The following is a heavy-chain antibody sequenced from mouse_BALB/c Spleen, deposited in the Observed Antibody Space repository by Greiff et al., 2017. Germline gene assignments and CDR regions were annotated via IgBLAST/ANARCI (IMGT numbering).Heavy chain of an antibody. D-gene: IGHD1-1*01. J-gene: IGHJ1*01. CDR2: ISDGGSYT. CDR1: GFTFSDYY. Sequence: EVKLMESGGGLVKPGGSLKLSCAASGFTFSDYYMYWVRQTPEKRLEWVATISDGGSYTYYPDSVKGRFTISRDNAKNNLYLQMSSLKSEDTAMYYCARDRATVVEGYFDVWGAGTTVTVSS. CDR3: ARDRATVVEGYFDV. V-gene: IGHV5-4*02.